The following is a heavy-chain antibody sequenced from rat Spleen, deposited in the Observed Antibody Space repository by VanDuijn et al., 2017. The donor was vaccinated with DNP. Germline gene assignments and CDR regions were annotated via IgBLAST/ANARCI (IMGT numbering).Heavy chain of an antibody. CDR1: GFSLTNHH. V-gene: IGHV2-43*01. D-gene: IGHD1-6*01. CDR2: VWIGGTT. CDR3: ARWGIMPRGNV. J-gene: IGHJ4*01. Sequence: QVQLRESGPGLVQPSQTLSLACTVSGFSLTNHHVHWVRQPSGKGLEWMGVVWIGGTTHISSIFKSRVSISRDTSKSQVFLEMNSLQPEDTAMYFCARWGIMPRGNVWGQGTSVTVSS.